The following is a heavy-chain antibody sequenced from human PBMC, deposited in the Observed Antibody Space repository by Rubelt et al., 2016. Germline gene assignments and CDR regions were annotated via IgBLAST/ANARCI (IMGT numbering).Heavy chain of an antibody. CDR2: IKQDGSEK. J-gene: IGHJ4*02. CDR1: GFTFGDYA. V-gene: IGHV3-7*01. CDR3: AREYNWNYPPTYYFDY. Sequence: SGFTFGDYAMSWFRQAPGKGLEWVANIKQDGSEKYYVDSVKGRFTISRDNAKNSLYLQMNSLRAEDTAVYYCAREYNWNYPPTYYFDYWGQGTLVTVSS. D-gene: IGHD1-7*01.